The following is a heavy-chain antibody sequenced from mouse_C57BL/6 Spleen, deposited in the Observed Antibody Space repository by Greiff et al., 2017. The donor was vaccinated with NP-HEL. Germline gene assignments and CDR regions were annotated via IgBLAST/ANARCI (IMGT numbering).Heavy chain of an antibody. V-gene: IGHV5-4*01. CDR3: ARDDGDYYGSSYFDY. Sequence: EVQGVESGGGLVKPGGSLKLSCAASGFTFSSYAMSWVRQTPEKRLEWVATISDGGSYTYYPDNVKGRFTISRDNAKNNLYLQMSHLKSEDTAMYYCARDDGDYYGSSYFDYWGQGTTLTVSS. CDR1: GFTFSSYA. CDR2: ISDGGSYT. D-gene: IGHD1-1*01. J-gene: IGHJ2*01.